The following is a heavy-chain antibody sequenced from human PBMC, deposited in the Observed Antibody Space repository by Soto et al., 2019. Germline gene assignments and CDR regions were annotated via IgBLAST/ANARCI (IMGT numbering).Heavy chain of an antibody. CDR3: LRDGSDYEEIYGMDV. J-gene: IGHJ6*02. CDR1: GFTFRNYW. CDR2: INPDGREK. D-gene: IGHD2-21*01. Sequence: EVQLVQSGGNWVQPGGSLRLSCAVSGFTFRNYWMSWVRQAPGKGLEWVANINPDGREKHYVDSVKGRFIISRDKAENSLYLQMNSLRVEDTAVYYCLRDGSDYEEIYGMDVWGQGTTVTVS. V-gene: IGHV3-7*03.